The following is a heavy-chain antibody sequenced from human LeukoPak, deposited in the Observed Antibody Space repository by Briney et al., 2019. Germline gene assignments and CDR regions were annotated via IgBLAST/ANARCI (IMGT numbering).Heavy chain of an antibody. J-gene: IGHJ5*02. Sequence: GESLKISCKGSGYSFTSYWIGWVRQMPGKCLEWMGIIYPGDSDTRYSPSFQGQVTISADKSISTAYLQWSSLKASDTAMYYCARRVQQLVRGDWFDPWGQGTLVTVSS. CDR3: ARRVQQLVRGDWFDP. D-gene: IGHD6-13*01. CDR1: GYSFTSYW. V-gene: IGHV5-51*01. CDR2: IYPGDSDT.